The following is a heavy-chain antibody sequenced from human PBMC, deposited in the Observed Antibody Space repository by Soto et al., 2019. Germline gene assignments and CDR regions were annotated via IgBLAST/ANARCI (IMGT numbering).Heavy chain of an antibody. D-gene: IGHD2-2*01. CDR1: GGTFSSYA. CDR2: IIPIFGTA. J-gene: IGHJ6*02. CDR3: ASGVIVVVPAAIVPPYGGMDV. Sequence: QVQLVQSGAEVKKPGSSVKVSCKASGGTFSSYAISWVRQAPGQGLEWMGGIIPIFGTANYAQKFQGRVTITADESTSTAYMELSSLRSEDTAVYYCASGVIVVVPAAIVPPYGGMDVWGQGTTVTVSS. V-gene: IGHV1-69*01.